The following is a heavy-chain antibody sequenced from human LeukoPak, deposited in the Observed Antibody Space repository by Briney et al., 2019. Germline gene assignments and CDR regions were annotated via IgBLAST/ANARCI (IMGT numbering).Heavy chain of an antibody. Sequence: ASVKVSCKASGYTFTSYGISWVRQAPGQGLEWMGWISAYNGNTNYAQKLQGRVTTTTDTSTSTAYMELRSLRSDDTAVYYCARARVGIAAAGSDYWGQGTLVTVSS. J-gene: IGHJ4*02. V-gene: IGHV1-18*01. CDR3: ARARVGIAAAGSDY. D-gene: IGHD6-13*01. CDR2: ISAYNGNT. CDR1: GYTFTSYG.